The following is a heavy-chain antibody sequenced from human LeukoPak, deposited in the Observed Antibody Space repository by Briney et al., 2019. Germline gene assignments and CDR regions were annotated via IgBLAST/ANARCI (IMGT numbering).Heavy chain of an antibody. J-gene: IGHJ6*02. D-gene: IGHD4-17*01. V-gene: IGHV3-30-3*01. CDR1: GFTFSSYA. CDR2: ISYDGSNK. CDR3: ARGGRTTWHGMDV. Sequence: GGSLRLSCAASGFTFSSYAMHWVRQAPGKGLEWVAVISYDGSNKYYADSVKGRFTISRDNSKNTLYLQMNSLRAEDAAVYYCARGGRTTWHGMDVWGQGTTVTVSS.